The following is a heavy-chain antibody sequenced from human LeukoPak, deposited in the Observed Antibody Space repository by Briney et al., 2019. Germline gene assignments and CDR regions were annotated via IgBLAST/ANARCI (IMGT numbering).Heavy chain of an antibody. CDR3: ARGTRADDAFDI. Sequence: GASVKVSCKASGGTFSSYAISWVRQAPGQGLEWMGGIIPIFGTANYAQKFQGRVTITTDESTSTAYMELSSLGSEDTAVYYCARGTRADDAFDIWGQGTMVTVSS. V-gene: IGHV1-69*05. CDR1: GGTFSSYA. CDR2: IIPIFGTA. D-gene: IGHD1-26*01. J-gene: IGHJ3*02.